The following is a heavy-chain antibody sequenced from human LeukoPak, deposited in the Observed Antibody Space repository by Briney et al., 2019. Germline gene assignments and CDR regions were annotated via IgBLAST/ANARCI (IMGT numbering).Heavy chain of an antibody. CDR2: ASHDGSDK. Sequence: GRSLRLSCAASGFTFSTYGMHWVRQAPGKGLEWVAMASHDGSDKYYADSVKGRFTISRDNSKNTVYLQMNSLRAEDTAVYYCAKVLSGSQDYWGQGTLVTVFS. J-gene: IGHJ4*02. CDR1: GFTFSTYG. CDR3: AKVLSGSQDY. D-gene: IGHD1-26*01. V-gene: IGHV3-30*18.